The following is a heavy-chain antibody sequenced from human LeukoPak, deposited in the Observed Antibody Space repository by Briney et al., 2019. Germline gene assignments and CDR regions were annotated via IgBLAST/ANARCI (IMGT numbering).Heavy chain of an antibody. D-gene: IGHD3-10*01. CDR1: GGTFSSYA. J-gene: IGHJ4*02. Sequence: ASVKASCKASGGTFSSYAISWVRQAPGEGLEWMGGIIPIFGTTNYAQKFQGRVTITADESTSTAYMELSSLRSEDTAVYYCARGRIGLLWFGELERWGQGTLVTVSS. CDR2: IIPIFGTT. V-gene: IGHV1-69*13. CDR3: ARGRIGLLWFGELER.